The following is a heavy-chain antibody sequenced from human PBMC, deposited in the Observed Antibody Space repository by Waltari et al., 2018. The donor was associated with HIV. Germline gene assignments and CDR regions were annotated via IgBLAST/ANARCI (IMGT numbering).Heavy chain of an antibody. J-gene: IGHJ4*02. CDR1: GFTFSTYR. CDR2: ISSSSTYI. Sequence: EVQLVESGGGLVQPGGSLRLSCAASGFTFSTYRMHWVRQAPRKGLEWVSSISSSSTYIYYADSVKGRFTISRDNAKNSLYLQMNSLRAEDTAVYFCARGTYYYDSSGYYDNLPFDYWGQGTLVTVSS. V-gene: IGHV3-21*01. D-gene: IGHD3-22*01. CDR3: ARGTYYYDSSGYYDNLPFDY.